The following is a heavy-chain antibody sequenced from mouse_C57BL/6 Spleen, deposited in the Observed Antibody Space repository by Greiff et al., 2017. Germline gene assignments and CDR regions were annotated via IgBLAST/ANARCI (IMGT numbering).Heavy chain of an antibody. CDR3: ARFTAGGSSAFAY. Sequence: QVQLQQSGAELMKPGASVKLSCKATGYTFTGYWIEWVKQRPGHGLEWIGEILPGNGSTNYNEKFKGKATFTADTSSNTAYMQLSSLTTEDSAIYYCARFTAGGSSAFAYWGQGTLVTVS. CDR1: GYTFTGYW. J-gene: IGHJ3*01. CDR2: ILPGNGST. V-gene: IGHV1-9*01. D-gene: IGHD1-1*01.